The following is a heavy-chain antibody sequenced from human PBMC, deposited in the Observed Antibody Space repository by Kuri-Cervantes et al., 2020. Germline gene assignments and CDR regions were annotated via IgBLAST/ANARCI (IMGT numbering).Heavy chain of an antibody. CDR2: IHYDGSNK. D-gene: IGHD3-22*01. V-gene: IGHV3-30*02. CDR3: ATDYYDTSGAY. CDR1: GFTFNSFA. J-gene: IGHJ4*02. Sequence: GESLKISCVASGFTFNSFAMNWVRQAPGKGLEWVAFIHYDGSNKYYTDSVRGRFTISRDNSKNTLYLQVNSLRTEDTAVYYCATDYYDTSGAYWGQGTLVTVSS.